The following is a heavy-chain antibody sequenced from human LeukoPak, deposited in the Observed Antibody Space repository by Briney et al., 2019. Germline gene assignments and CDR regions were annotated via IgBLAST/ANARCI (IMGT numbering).Heavy chain of an antibody. J-gene: IGHJ5*02. D-gene: IGHD4-17*01. CDR1: GFTFSSYS. Sequence: GSLRLSCAASGFTFSSYSMSWVRQAPGKGLEWIGEINHSGSTNNNPSLTSRVTISVDTPKNQFSLKLSSVTAADTAVYYCARSGDYAHNWYDPWGQGTLVTVSS. CDR2: INHSGST. V-gene: IGHV4-34*01. CDR3: ARSGDYAHNWYDP.